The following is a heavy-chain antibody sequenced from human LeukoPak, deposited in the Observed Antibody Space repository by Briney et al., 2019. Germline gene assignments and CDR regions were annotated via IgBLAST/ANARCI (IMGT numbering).Heavy chain of an antibody. J-gene: IGHJ4*02. CDR2: ISNSGSDI. Sequence: GGSLRLSCAASGFTFSSFSMNWVRQAPGKGLEWISYISNSGSDISHADSVKGRFTISRANAKNSLYLQMNSLRDEDTAVYYCARLTYGYWGQGTLVSVSS. CDR1: GFTFSSFS. V-gene: IGHV3-48*02. CDR3: ARLTYGY. D-gene: IGHD4-17*01.